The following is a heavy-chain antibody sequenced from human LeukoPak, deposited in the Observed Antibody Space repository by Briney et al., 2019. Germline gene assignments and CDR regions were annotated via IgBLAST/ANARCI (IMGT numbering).Heavy chain of an antibody. Sequence: GGSLRLSCAASGFIFSNLAMHWVRQAPGKGLEWLAVISHEGGNTNYADSVKGRFTVSRDNSKNTLFLQMNTLKFQDTSLYYCARDWDPLPTAIGSAAFDLWGQGTLVTVSS. J-gene: IGHJ3*01. D-gene: IGHD2-21*02. CDR3: ARDWDPLPTAIGSAAFDL. CDR2: ISHEGGNT. CDR1: GFIFSNLA. V-gene: IGHV3-30-3*01.